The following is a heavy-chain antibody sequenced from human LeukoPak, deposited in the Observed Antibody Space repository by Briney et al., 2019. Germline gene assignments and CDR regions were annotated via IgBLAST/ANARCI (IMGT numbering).Heavy chain of an antibody. J-gene: IGHJ5*02. D-gene: IGHD2-2*01. CDR2: ISGSGGST. Sequence: GGSLRLSCVASGFTFSSYSMNWVRQAPGKGLEWVSAISGSGGSTYYADSVKGRFTISRDNSKNTLYLQMNSLRAEDTAVYYCAKSVVPAAIDWFDPWGQGTLVTVSS. V-gene: IGHV3-23*01. CDR3: AKSVVPAAIDWFDP. CDR1: GFTFSSYS.